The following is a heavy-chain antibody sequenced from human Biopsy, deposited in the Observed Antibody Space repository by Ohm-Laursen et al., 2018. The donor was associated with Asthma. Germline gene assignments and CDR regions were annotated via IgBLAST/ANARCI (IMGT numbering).Heavy chain of an antibody. CDR2: IMTVFGTT. Sequence: SVKVSCKAPGGTLSNFAISWVRQAPGQGLEWLGGIMTVFGTTNYAQKFQGRVTITADESTSTAYMEVTGLRSEDTAIYYCARCQVGYSSGWSLLLKKIYYSGMDVWGQGTAVTVSS. V-gene: IGHV1-69*13. CDR1: GGTLSNFA. D-gene: IGHD6-19*01. J-gene: IGHJ6*02. CDR3: ARCQVGYSSGWSLLLKKIYYSGMDV.